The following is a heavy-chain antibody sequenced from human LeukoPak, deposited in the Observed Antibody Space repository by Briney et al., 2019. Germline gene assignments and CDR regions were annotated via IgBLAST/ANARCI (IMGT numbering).Heavy chain of an antibody. CDR3: ARGGYDYVWGSYRFNWFDP. Sequence: PSETLSLTCAVNGGSFSGYYWSWIRQPPGKGLEWIGEINHSGSTNYNPSLKSRVTISVDTSKNQFSLKLSSVTAADTAVYYCARGGYDYVWGSYRFNWFDPWGQGTLVTVSS. CDR1: GGSFSGYY. CDR2: INHSGST. D-gene: IGHD3-16*02. V-gene: IGHV4-34*01. J-gene: IGHJ5*02.